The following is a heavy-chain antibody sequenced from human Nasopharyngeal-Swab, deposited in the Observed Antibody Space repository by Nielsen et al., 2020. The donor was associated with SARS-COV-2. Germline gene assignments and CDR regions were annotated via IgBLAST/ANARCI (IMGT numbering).Heavy chain of an antibody. CDR3: ARVSGGYYDSSGYYYFDY. D-gene: IGHD3-22*01. J-gene: IGHJ4*02. CDR1: GYSISSGYY. V-gene: IGHV4-38-2*02. Sequence: GSLRLSCTVSGYSISSGYYWGWIRQPPGKGLEWIGSIYHSGSTYYNPSLKSRVTISVDESKNQFSLKLSSVTAADTAVYYCARVSGGYYDSSGYYYFDYWGQGTLVTVSS. CDR2: IYHSGST.